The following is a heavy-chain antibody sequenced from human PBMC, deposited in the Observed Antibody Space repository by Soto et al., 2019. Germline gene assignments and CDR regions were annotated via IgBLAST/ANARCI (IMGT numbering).Heavy chain of an antibody. CDR2: IYYTGYT. J-gene: IGHJ5*02. V-gene: IGHV4-31*03. CDR1: DGSISSGGYY. CDR3: ARDRPYCSNGVCYRFFDP. Sequence: PSETLSLTCTVSDGSISSGGYYWTWIRQHPGKGLEWVGYIYYTGYTFYNPSLKSRVTVSIDMSQNQFSLKLSSVTAADTAVYYCARDRPYCSNGVCYRFFDPWGQGTLVTVSS. D-gene: IGHD2-8*01.